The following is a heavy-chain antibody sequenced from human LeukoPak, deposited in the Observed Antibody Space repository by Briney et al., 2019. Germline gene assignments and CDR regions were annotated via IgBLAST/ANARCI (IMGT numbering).Heavy chain of an antibody. D-gene: IGHD6-13*01. CDR2: IKQDGSEK. V-gene: IGHV3-7*01. CDR3: ARDSYAVRQQLVPSLYRFDP. CDR1: GFTFSSYW. Sequence: GGSLRLSCAASGFTFSSYWMSWVRQAPGKGLEWVANIKQDGSEKYYVDSVKGRFTISRDNAKNSLYLQMSSLRAEDTAVYYCARDSYAVRQQLVPSLYRFDPWGQGTLVTVSS. J-gene: IGHJ5*02.